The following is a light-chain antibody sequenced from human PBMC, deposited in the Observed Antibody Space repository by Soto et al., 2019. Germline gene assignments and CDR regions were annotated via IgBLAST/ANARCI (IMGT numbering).Light chain of an antibody. CDR1: QGINKD. CDR3: QQDYNYPLT. Sequence: AIQMTQSPSSLSASVGDRVTITCRASQGINKDLGWYQQKSGKAPKLLIYRSSTLQSGVPSRFSGSGSGTDFTLTITSLQPEDFASYFCQQDYNYPLTFGGGTKVELK. CDR2: RSS. V-gene: IGKV1-6*01. J-gene: IGKJ4*01.